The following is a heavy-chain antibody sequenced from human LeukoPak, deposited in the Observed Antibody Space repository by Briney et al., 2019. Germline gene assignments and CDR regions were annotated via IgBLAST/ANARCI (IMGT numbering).Heavy chain of an antibody. D-gene: IGHD3-3*01. Sequence: GGPLRLSCAAPGFTFSNAWMSWVRQAPGKGLEWVGRIKSKTDAGTTDYAAPAKGRFTISRDDSKNTLYLQMNSLKTEYTAVYYCTTDEYYDFWSGYYTKGGDYWGQRTLVTVSS. CDR2: IKSKTDAGTT. CDR1: GFTFSNAW. CDR3: TTDEYYDFWSGYYTKGGDY. J-gene: IGHJ4*02. V-gene: IGHV3-15*01.